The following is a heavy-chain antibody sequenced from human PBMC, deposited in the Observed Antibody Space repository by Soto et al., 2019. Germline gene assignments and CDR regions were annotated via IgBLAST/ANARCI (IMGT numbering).Heavy chain of an antibody. CDR2: ISSNGGST. Sequence: GGSLRLSCAASGFTFSSYAMHWVRQAPGKGLEYVSAISSNGGSTYYANFVKGRFTISRDNSKNTLYLQMGSLRAEDMAVYYCARTMVRGPESYYYYGMDVWGQGTTVTVSS. CDR3: ARTMVRGPESYYYYGMDV. V-gene: IGHV3-64*01. J-gene: IGHJ6*02. D-gene: IGHD3-10*01. CDR1: GFTFSSYA.